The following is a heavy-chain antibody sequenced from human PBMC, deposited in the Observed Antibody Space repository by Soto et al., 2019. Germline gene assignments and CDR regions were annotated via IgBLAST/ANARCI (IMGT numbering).Heavy chain of an antibody. J-gene: IGHJ6*02. D-gene: IGHD6-13*01. V-gene: IGHV4-59*08. CDR1: GGSISGYY. CDR3: ARHVSSSSWGVDV. CDR2: FYNRGST. Sequence: PSETLSLTCTVSGGSISGYYWSWTRQPPGKGLEWIGYFYNRGSTNINPSLKSRVTVSVDTSKNQFSLKLTSVIAADTAVYYCARHVSSSSWGVDVWGQGTPVTVSS.